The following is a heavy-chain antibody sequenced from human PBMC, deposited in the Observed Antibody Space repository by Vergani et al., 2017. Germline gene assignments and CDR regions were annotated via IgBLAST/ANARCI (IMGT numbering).Heavy chain of an antibody. J-gene: IGHJ6*03. CDR2: FDPEDGET. Sequence: QVQLVQSGAEVKKPGASVKVSCKVSGYTLTELSMHWVRQAPGKGLEWMGGFDPEDGETIYAQKFQGRVTMTEDTSTDTAYMELSSLRSEDTAVYYCARGPRLRFWEWYLTGDYSDYYYMDVWGKGTTVTVSS. CDR3: ARGPRLRFWEWYLTGDYSDYYYMDV. CDR1: GYTLTELS. D-gene: IGHD3-3*01. V-gene: IGHV1-24*01.